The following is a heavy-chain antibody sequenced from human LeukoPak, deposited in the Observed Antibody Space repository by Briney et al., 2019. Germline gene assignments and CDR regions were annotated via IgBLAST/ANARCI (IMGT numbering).Heavy chain of an antibody. J-gene: IGHJ4*02. Sequence: GGSLRLSCAASGFTFSSYGMNWVRQAPGKGLEWVAVIWYDGSNKYYADSVKGRFTISRDNSKNTLYLQMNSLRAEDTAVYYCARETDSSGWPIDYWGQGTLVTVSS. CDR3: ARETDSSGWPIDY. V-gene: IGHV3-33*01. CDR2: IWYDGSNK. CDR1: GFTFSSYG. D-gene: IGHD6-19*01.